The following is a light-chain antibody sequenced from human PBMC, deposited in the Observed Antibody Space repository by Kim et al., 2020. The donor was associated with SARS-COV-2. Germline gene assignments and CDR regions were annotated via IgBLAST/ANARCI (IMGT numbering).Light chain of an antibody. Sequence: LSAGETVTLSCRASQSVRNSYLAWHQQKPGQAPRLLIYDASSRATGIPDRFSGSGSGTDFTLTISRLEPEDFAVYYCQQYGDSPYTFGQGTKLEI. V-gene: IGKV3-20*01. CDR3: QQYGDSPYT. J-gene: IGKJ2*01. CDR1: QSVRNSY. CDR2: DAS.